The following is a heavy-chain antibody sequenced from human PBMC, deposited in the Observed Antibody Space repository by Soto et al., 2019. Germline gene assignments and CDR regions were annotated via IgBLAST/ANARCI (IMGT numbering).Heavy chain of an antibody. CDR3: AKTIAGMYYYDSGTYYHFDY. J-gene: IGHJ4*02. CDR2: LSASGGGT. CDR1: GFTFSSYA. Sequence: GGSLRLSCAASGFTFSSYAMSWVRQAPGKGLEWVSSLSASGGGTHYADSVKGRFTISRDNSKNTLSLQMNSLRAEDTAVYYCAKTIAGMYYYDSGTYYHFDYWGQGTLVTVSS. V-gene: IGHV3-23*01. D-gene: IGHD3-22*01.